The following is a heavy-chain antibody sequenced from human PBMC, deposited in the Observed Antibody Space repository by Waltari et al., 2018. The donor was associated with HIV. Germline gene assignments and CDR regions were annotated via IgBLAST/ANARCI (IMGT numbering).Heavy chain of an antibody. Sequence: QVQLQESGPGLVRPSATLSLTCPVSGGSINFYYWRWRRQPPGKGREWIGYVYYSGITNDNPSLQSRVTISLDTPKNQFSLQLTSVTAADTALYYCARDQGGGDFEYWGQGILVTVSS. CDR2: VYYSGIT. V-gene: IGHV4-59*01. CDR1: GGSINFYY. CDR3: ARDQGGGDFEY. J-gene: IGHJ4*02. D-gene: IGHD3-10*01.